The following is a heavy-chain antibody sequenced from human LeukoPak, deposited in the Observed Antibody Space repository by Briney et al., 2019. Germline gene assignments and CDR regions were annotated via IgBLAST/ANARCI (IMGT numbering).Heavy chain of an antibody. CDR1: GFTVSNNY. CDR2: IYSGGTT. CDR3: ANRISAALDI. V-gene: IGHV3-53*01. Sequence: PGGSLRLSCAVSGFTVSNNYMTWVRQAPGKGLEWVSVIYSGGTTYYAGSVKGRFTISRDNSNSTLYLQMNSLRADDTAVYYCANRISAALDIWGQGTMVTVSS. D-gene: IGHD3-3*02. J-gene: IGHJ3*02.